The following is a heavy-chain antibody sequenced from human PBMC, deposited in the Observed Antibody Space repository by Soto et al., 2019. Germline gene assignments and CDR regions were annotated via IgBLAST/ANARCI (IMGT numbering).Heavy chain of an antibody. CDR1: GGSISSCY. CDR2: ISNSGSA. Sequence: ASETLSLTCTVSGGSISSCYWNWIRQPPGKGLEWIGYISNSGSANYNPSLKSRVTISLDTSKNQFSLKLSSVTAADTAVYYCARVHSGSYYYGLGVWGQGTTVTVSS. V-gene: IGHV4-59*01. CDR3: ARVHSGSYYYGLGV. D-gene: IGHD1-26*01. J-gene: IGHJ6*02.